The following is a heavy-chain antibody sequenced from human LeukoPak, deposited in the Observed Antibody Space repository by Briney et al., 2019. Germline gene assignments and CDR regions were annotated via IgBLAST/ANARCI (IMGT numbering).Heavy chain of an antibody. D-gene: IGHD6-19*01. CDR1: GFTFSSYA. CDR3: AKGVQGIAMAGTGMDV. CDR2: ISGSGGST. Sequence: PGGSLRLSCAASGFTFSSYAMSWVRQAPGKGLEWVSAISGSGGSTYYADSVKGRFTISRDNSKNTLYLQMNSLRAEDTAVYYCAKGVQGIAMAGTGMDVWGQGTTVTVSS. V-gene: IGHV3-23*01. J-gene: IGHJ6*02.